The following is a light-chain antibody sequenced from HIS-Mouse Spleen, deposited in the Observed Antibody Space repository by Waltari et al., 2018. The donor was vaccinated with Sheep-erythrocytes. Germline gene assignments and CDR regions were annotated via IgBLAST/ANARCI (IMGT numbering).Light chain of an antibody. CDR1: QGISSW. V-gene: IGKV1-12*01. CDR3: QQANNFQIT. CDR2: AAS. Sequence: DIQMTQSPSSVSASVGDRVTITCRASQGISSWLAWYQQKPGKAPKLLIYAASSLQSGVSSMCGGSGSGKDFTLTISMQQPEDLANYYYQQANNFQITFGQGTRLEIK. J-gene: IGKJ5*01.